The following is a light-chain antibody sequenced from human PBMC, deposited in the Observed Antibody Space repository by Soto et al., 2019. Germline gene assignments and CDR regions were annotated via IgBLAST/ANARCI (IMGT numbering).Light chain of an antibody. CDR1: SSDVGGYNY. Sequence: QSALTQPASVSGSPGQSITISCAGTSSDVGGYNYVSWFQQHPGKALKLMISEVSNRPSGVSNRFSGSKSGNTASLTISGLQAEDEADYYCSSYTTSSTWVFGGGTNVTVL. CDR3: SSYTTSSTWV. CDR2: EVS. V-gene: IGLV2-14*01. J-gene: IGLJ3*02.